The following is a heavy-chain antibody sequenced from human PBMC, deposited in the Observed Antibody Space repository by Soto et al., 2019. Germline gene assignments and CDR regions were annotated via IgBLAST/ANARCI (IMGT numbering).Heavy chain of an antibody. CDR1: GYTFTRYG. V-gene: IGHV1-18*01. J-gene: IGHJ4*02. CDR2: ISAHKGNT. D-gene: IGHD1-1*01. CDR3: ARGRYGDY. Sequence: QVHLVQSGAEVKKPGASVKVSCKASGYTFTRYGITWVRQAPGQGLEWMGWISAHKGNTDYAQKLQGRVIVTRDTSTSTAYMELRSLISDDTAVYYCARGRYGDYWGQGALVTVSS.